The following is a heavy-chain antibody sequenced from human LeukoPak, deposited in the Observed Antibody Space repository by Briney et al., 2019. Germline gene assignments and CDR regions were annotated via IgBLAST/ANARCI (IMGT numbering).Heavy chain of an antibody. CDR2: IYYSGTT. CDR1: GGSISGYY. J-gene: IGHJ4*02. V-gene: IGHV4-59*01. CDR3: ARGYYDSSGYYPWGY. Sequence: SETLSLTCTVSGGSISGYYWSWIRQPPGKGLEFIGNIYYSGTTNYSPSVKSRVTISVDTSKNQFSLKLSSVTAADTAVYYCARGYYDSSGYYPWGYWGQGTLVTVSS. D-gene: IGHD3-22*01.